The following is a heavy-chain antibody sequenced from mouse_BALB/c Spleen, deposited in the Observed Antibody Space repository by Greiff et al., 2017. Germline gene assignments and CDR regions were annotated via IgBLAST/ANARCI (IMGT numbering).Heavy chain of an antibody. J-gene: IGHJ4*01. CDR2: INPSNGRT. CDR1: GYTFTSYW. Sequence: QVQLQQPGAELVKPGASVKLSCKASGYTFTSYWMHWVEQRPGQGLEWIGEINPSNGRTNYNEKFKSKATLTVDKSSSTAYMQLSSLTSEDSAVYYCARDYYGSSYDAMDYWGQGTSVTVSS. CDR3: ARDYYGSSYDAMDY. D-gene: IGHD1-1*01. V-gene: IGHV1S81*02.